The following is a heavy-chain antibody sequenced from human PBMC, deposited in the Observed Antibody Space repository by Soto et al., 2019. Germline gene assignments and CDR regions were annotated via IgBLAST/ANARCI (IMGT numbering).Heavy chain of an antibody. J-gene: IGHJ2*01. CDR2: IIPIFGTA. CDR3: ARDRGYYDSSGYSDWYLDL. Sequence: SVKVSCKASGGTFSSYAISWVRQAPGQGLEWMGGIIPIFGTANYAQKFQGRVTITADESTSTAYMELSSLRSEDTAVYYCARDRGYYDSSGYSDWYLDLWARGTLVTVSS. CDR1: GGTFSSYA. V-gene: IGHV1-69*13. D-gene: IGHD3-22*01.